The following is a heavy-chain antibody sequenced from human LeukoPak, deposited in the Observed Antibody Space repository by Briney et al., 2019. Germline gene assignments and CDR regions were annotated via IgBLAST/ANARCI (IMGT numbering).Heavy chain of an antibody. J-gene: IGHJ3*02. CDR1: GYTFNGYY. D-gene: IGHD3-10*01. Sequence: ASVKVSCKASGYTFNGYYMHWVRQAPGQGLEWMGQINPNSGGTNYAQKFQGRVTMTRDTSISTAYMELSRLGSDDTAVYYCARDEAEYGSGMLVAFDIWGQGTMVTVSS. V-gene: IGHV1-2*06. CDR2: INPNSGGT. CDR3: ARDEAEYGSGMLVAFDI.